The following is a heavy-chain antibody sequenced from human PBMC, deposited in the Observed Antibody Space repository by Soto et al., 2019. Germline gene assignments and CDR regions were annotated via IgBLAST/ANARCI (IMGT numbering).Heavy chain of an antibody. V-gene: IGHV3-30*18. CDR2: ISYDGSNK. D-gene: IGHD5-12*01. CDR3: AKAVATILVYYYYGMDV. CDR1: GFTFSSYG. Sequence: QVQLVESGGGVVQPGRSLRLSCAASGFTFSSYGMHWVRQAPGKGLEWVAVISYDGSNKYYADSVKGRFTISRDNSKNTLYLQMNSLRAEDTAVYYCAKAVATILVYYYYGMDVWGQGTTVTVSS. J-gene: IGHJ6*02.